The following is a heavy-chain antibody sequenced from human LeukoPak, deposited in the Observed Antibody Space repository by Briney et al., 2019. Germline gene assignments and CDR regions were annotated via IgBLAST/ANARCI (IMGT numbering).Heavy chain of an antibody. CDR1: GGTFSSYA. CDR2: TIPIFGTA. CDR3: ARTGALRYFDWLPPHFDY. J-gene: IGHJ4*02. Sequence: SVKVSCKASGGTFSSYAISWVRQAPGQGLEWMGGTIPIFGTANYAQKFQGRVTITTDESTSTAYMELSSLRSEDTAVYYCARTGALRYFDWLPPHFDYWGQGTLVTVSS. D-gene: IGHD3-9*01. V-gene: IGHV1-69*05.